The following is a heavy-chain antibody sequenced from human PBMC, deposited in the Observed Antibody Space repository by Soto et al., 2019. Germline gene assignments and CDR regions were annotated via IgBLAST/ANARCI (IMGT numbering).Heavy chain of an antibody. V-gene: IGHV4-39*01. D-gene: IGHD1-26*01. Sequence: QLQLQESGPGLVKPSETLSLTCTVSGGSIRSSSYYWGWIRQPPGKGLEWIGSIYYSGSTYYNPSLKSRVTISVDTSKNLFSLRLGSVAAADTAVYYCARTSGSYRFSDAFDIWGQGTMVTVSS. CDR3: ARTSGSYRFSDAFDI. CDR1: GGSIRSSSYY. CDR2: IYYSGST. J-gene: IGHJ3*02.